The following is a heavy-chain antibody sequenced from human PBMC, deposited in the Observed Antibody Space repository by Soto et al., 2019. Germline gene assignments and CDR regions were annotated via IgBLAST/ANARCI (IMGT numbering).Heavy chain of an antibody. CDR2: IWVDGRNK. V-gene: IGHV3-33*01. Sequence: QVQLLESGGGVFQPGRSLRLSCVASGFTFSSYGMHWVRQAPGKGLEWVAVIWVDGRNKYYADSVKGRFTISRDNSKNTLHLQMNSLRAEDTAVYSCASGDDSNYGRDFEYGGQGTPVTVSS. CDR3: ASGDDSNYGRDFEY. D-gene: IGHD4-4*01. CDR1: GFTFSSYG. J-gene: IGHJ4*02.